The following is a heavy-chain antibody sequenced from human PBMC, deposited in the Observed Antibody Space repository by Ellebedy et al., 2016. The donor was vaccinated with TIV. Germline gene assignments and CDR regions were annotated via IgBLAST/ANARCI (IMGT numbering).Heavy chain of an antibody. V-gene: IGHV4-61*08. CDR1: DVSVTKTDSS. J-gene: IGHJ4*02. CDR2: IDYNGNT. D-gene: IGHD1-20*01. Sequence: SETLSLTCSVPDVSVTKTDSSWAWIRQPPGRGLEWIGYIDYNGNTKYNPSLKGRVTISTDTSKNQFSLILNSVTAADTAVYYCAGDANNFAWAFYWGQGTLVTVSS. CDR3: AGDANNFAWAFY.